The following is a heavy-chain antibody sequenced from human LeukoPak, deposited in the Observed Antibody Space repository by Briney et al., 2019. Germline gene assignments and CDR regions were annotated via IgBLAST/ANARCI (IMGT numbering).Heavy chain of an antibody. Sequence: GGSLRLSCAASAFTFDDYAMHWVRQAPGKGLEWVSGISWNSGSIGYADSVKGRFTISRDNAKNSLYLQMNSLRAEDTALYYCAKDRGPYGSGSYLFDYWGQGTLVTVSS. D-gene: IGHD3-10*01. CDR1: AFTFDDYA. CDR2: ISWNSGSI. CDR3: AKDRGPYGSGSYLFDY. J-gene: IGHJ4*02. V-gene: IGHV3-9*01.